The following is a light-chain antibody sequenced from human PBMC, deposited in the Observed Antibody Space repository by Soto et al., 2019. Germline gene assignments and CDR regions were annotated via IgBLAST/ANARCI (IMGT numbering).Light chain of an antibody. CDR3: QQYYGYPLT. CDR1: QGISRY. Sequence: AIRMTQSPSSLSASTGDRITITCRASQGISRYLAWYQQKPGKAPQLLIYGASTLQSGVTSRFSGSGSGTDFPLTISSLQSEDFATYYCQQYYGYPLTFGPGTKVDIK. CDR2: GAS. V-gene: IGKV1-8*01. J-gene: IGKJ3*01.